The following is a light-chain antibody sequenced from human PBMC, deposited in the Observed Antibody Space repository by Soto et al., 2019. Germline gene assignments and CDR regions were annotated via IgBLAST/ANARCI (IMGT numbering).Light chain of an antibody. J-gene: IGKJ5*01. V-gene: IGKV3-15*01. Sequence: EVVMTLSPATLSVSPGERATLSCRASQSVNTNLAWYQQKPGQAPRLLIYGASTRATGVPARFSGSGSGTEFTLTISSLQSEDFAVYYCQQYDNWPPITFGQGTRLEMK. CDR1: QSVNTN. CDR3: QQYDNWPPIT. CDR2: GAS.